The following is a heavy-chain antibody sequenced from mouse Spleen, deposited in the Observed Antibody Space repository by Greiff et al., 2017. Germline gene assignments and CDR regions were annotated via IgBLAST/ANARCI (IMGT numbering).Heavy chain of an antibody. CDR1: GYTFTNYW. D-gene: IGHD1-1*01. CDR2: IYPGGGYT. CDR3: ARDYYGSSYNAMDY. J-gene: IGHJ4*01. Sequence: VQLVESGAELVRPGTSVKMSCKASGYTFTNYWIGWAKQRPGHGLEWIGDIYPGGGYTNYNEKFKGKATLTADKSSSTAYMQFSSLTSEDSAVYFCARDYYGSSYNAMDYWGQGTSVTVSS. V-gene: IGHV1-63*01.